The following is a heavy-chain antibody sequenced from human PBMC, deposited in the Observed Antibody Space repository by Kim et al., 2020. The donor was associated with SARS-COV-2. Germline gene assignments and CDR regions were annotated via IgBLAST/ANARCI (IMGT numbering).Heavy chain of an antibody. CDR1: GGSISSSSYY. CDR2: IYYSGST. V-gene: IGHV4-39*01. Sequence: SETLSLTCTVSGGSISSSSYYWGWIRQPPGKGLEWIGSIYYSGSTYYNPSLKSRVTISVDTSKNQFSLKLSSVTAADTAVYYCARWMAVPIYGMDVWGQGTTVTVSS. CDR3: ARWMAVPIYGMDV. D-gene: IGHD2-2*01. J-gene: IGHJ6*02.